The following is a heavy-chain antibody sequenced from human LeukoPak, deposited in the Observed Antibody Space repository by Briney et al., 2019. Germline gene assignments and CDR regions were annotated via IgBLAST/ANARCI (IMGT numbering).Heavy chain of an antibody. Sequence: GGSLRLSCAASGFTFRIYAMSWVRPAPRKGMEWISDISGSGDSTYYADSVKGRFTISRDNSKNTLYLQMNSLRAEDTAVYYCAKGGGSTSSRGYYYYMDVWGKGTTVTVSS. CDR1: GFTFRIYA. CDR3: AKGGGSTSSRGYYYYMDV. V-gene: IGHV3-23*01. CDR2: ISGSGDST. J-gene: IGHJ6*03. D-gene: IGHD2-2*01.